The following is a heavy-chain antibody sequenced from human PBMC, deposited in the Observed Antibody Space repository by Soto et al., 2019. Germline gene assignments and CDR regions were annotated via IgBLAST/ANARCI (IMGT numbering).Heavy chain of an antibody. Sequence: GASVKGSCKASGYTFTSYYIHWVRQAPGQRLVKKGKINPSGGSTSYAQRFQGRVTMTRDTSTSTVYMQLSSLGSEDTAIYYCARAPLRYCNSTICYADYYYYMDVWGRGTTVTVSS. CDR1: GYTFTSYY. CDR3: ARAPLRYCNSTICYADYYYYMDV. J-gene: IGHJ6*03. CDR2: INPSGGST. V-gene: IGHV1-46*03. D-gene: IGHD2-2*01.